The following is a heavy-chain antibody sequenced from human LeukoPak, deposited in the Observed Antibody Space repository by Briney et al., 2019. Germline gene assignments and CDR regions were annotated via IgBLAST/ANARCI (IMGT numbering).Heavy chain of an antibody. V-gene: IGHV1-46*01. CDR2: INPSGGST. J-gene: IGHJ4*02. D-gene: IGHD2-2*01. CDR1: GYTFTSCY. CDR3: ARDVAVDEPVEPYCSSTSCYSLFDY. Sequence: ASVKVSCKASGYTFTSCYMHWVRQAPGQGLEWMGIINPSGGSTSYAQKFQGRVTMTRDTSTSTVYMELSSLRSEDTAVYYCARDVAVDEPVEPYCSSTSCYSLFDYWGQGTLVTVSS.